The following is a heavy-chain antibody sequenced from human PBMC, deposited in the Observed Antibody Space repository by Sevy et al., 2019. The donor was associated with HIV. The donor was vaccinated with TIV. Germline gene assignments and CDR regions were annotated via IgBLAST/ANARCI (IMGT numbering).Heavy chain of an antibody. V-gene: IGHV3-30-3*01. Sequence: GGSLRLSCAASGFTFSSYAMHWVRQAPGKGLEWVAVISYDGSNKYYADSVKGRFTITRGNSKKKMYLQMNSLRAEDTAVSYCARDLVAGGRCWSDAFDIWGQGTMVTVSS. D-gene: IGHD2-2*01. J-gene: IGHJ3*02. CDR1: GFTFSSYA. CDR3: ARDLVAGGRCWSDAFDI. CDR2: ISYDGSNK.